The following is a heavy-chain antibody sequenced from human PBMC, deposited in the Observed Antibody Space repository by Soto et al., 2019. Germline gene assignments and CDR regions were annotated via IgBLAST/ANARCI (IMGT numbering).Heavy chain of an antibody. CDR1: GFTFSSYG. Sequence: GGSLRLSCAASGFTFSSYGMHWVRQAPGKGLEWVAVIWYDGSNKYYADSVKGRFTISRDNSKNTLYLQMNSLRAEDTAVYYCARDLTPPSDVLLWLGELHAWGQGTLVTVSS. D-gene: IGHD3-10*01. CDR3: ARDLTPPSDVLLWLGELHA. J-gene: IGHJ5*02. V-gene: IGHV3-33*01. CDR2: IWYDGSNK.